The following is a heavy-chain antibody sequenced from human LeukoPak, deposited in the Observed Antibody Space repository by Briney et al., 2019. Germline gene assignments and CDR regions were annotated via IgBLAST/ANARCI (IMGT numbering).Heavy chain of an antibody. CDR3: ATNSGSYVLAFDI. D-gene: IGHD1-26*01. Sequence: SETLSLTCAVYGGSFSGYYWRWILQPPGREVQGMGEINHSGGTNYNRCLKSRVTISVDTYNNQFSLKLSSVTAADTAVYYCATNSGSYVLAFDIWGQGTMVTVSS. CDR1: GGSFSGYY. J-gene: IGHJ3*02. V-gene: IGHV4-34*01. CDR2: INHSGGT.